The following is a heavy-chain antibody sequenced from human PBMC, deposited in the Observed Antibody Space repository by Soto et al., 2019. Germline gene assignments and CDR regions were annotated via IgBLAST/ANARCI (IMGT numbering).Heavy chain of an antibody. CDR3: ARESEDLTSNFDY. J-gene: IGHJ4*02. CDR2: INAGNGNT. V-gene: IGHV1-3*01. Sequence: ASVKVSCKASRYTFTSYAMHWVRQAPGQRLEWMGWINAGNGNTKYSQKFQGRVTITRDTSASTAYMELSSLRSEDTAVYYCARESEDLTSNFDYWGQGTLVTVSS. CDR1: RYTFTSYA.